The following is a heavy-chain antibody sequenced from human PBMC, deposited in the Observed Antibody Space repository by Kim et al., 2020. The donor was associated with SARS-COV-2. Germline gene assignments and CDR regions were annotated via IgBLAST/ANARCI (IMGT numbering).Heavy chain of an antibody. D-gene: IGHD3-16*02. V-gene: IGHV4-61*01. Sequence: SETLSLTCTVSGGSVSSGSYYWSWIRQPPGKGLEWIGYIYYSGSTNYNPSLKSRVTISVDTSKNQFSLKLSSVTAADTAVYYCAGDLGGASVGGYYGMDVWGQGTTVTVS. CDR2: IYYSGST. CDR1: GGSVSSGSYY. CDR3: AGDLGGASVGGYYGMDV. J-gene: IGHJ6*02.